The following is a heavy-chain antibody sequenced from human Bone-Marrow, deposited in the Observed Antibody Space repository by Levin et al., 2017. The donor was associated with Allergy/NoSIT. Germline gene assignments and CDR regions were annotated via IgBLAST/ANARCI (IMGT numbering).Heavy chain of an antibody. V-gene: IGHV3-74*01. D-gene: IGHD5-18*01. CDR3: ARDGIQGVGTMVNF. CDR1: GFTFKNYW. J-gene: IGHJ4*02. Sequence: GESLKISCATSGFTFKNYWMHWVRQVPGKGLVWVSRINSEGDITNYADSVKGRFTISRDNAKKTLYLQMNSLRAEGTGIYYCARDGIQGVGTMVNFWGQGTLVTVSS. CDR2: INSEGDIT.